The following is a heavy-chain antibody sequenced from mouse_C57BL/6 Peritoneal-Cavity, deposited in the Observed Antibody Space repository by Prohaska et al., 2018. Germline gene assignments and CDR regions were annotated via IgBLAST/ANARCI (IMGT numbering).Heavy chain of an antibody. CDR2: INPSSGDT. CDR1: GYTFTRYT. Sequence: MSCKSSGYTFTRYTMHWVKQRPGQGLEWIGYINPSSGDTKYNQKFKDKATLTADKSSSTAYMQLSSLTSEDSAVYYCARSDITTVVADYWGQGTTLTVSS. V-gene: IGHV1-4*01. CDR3: ARSDITTVVADY. J-gene: IGHJ2*01. D-gene: IGHD1-1*01.